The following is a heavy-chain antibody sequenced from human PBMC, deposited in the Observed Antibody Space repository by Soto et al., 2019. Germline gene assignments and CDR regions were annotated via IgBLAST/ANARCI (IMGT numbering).Heavy chain of an antibody. D-gene: IGHD2-15*01. CDR1: EFTVTSNY. CDR3: ARATYCTGGNCLLDY. J-gene: IGHJ4*02. Sequence: EVQLVESGGGLVQPGGSLRLSCAASEFTVTSNYMSWVRQAPGKGLEWVSVIYSGGSTYYADFVKGRFTISRDNSKNTVYLQMNSLRAEDPAVYYCARATYCTGGNCLLDYWGQGTLVTVSS. V-gene: IGHV3-53*04. CDR2: IYSGGST.